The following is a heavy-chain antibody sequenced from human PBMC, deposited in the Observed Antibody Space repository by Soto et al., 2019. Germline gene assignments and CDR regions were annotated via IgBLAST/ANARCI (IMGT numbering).Heavy chain of an antibody. D-gene: IGHD2-15*01. J-gene: IGHJ4*02. CDR1: GDTFNNYV. CDR2: IIPVSGTA. V-gene: IGHV1-69*12. CDR3: EIRGMRGQLVDY. Sequence: QVQLVQSGAEVKKPGSSVKVSCKASGDTFNNYVLNWVRQAPGQGLEWMGGIIPVSGTANYAQKFQGRVTIAADESTDTAYVALSSLRSADTAVYYCEIRGMRGQLVDYWGQGTLVTVSS.